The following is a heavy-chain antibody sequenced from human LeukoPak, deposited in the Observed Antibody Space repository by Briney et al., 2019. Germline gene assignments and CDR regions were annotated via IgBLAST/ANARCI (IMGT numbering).Heavy chain of an antibody. CDR3: AREAGAYYYGSGSYPTHYYYMDV. Sequence: GGSLRLSCAASGFTFSSYWMSWVRQTPGKGLEWVANIQQDGSEKYYVDSVKGRFTISRDNAKNSLYLQMNSLRAEDTAVYYCAREAGAYYYGSGSYPTHYYYMDVWGKGTTVTISS. D-gene: IGHD3-10*01. CDR2: IQQDGSEK. CDR1: GFTFSSYW. V-gene: IGHV3-7*01. J-gene: IGHJ6*03.